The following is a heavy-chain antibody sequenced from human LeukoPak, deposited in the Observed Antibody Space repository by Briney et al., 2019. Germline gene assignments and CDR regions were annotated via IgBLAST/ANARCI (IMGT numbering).Heavy chain of an antibody. CDR2: ISSSSSYI. CDR1: GFTFSSHS. D-gene: IGHD7-27*01. J-gene: IGHJ4*02. Sequence: GGSLRLSCAASGFTFSSHSMNWVRQAPGKGLEWVSSISSSSSYIYYADSVKGRFTVSRDNSKNTLYLQMNSLRAEDTAVYYCAKDGGLWVSAHWGDSWGRGTLVTVSS. V-gene: IGHV3-21*04. CDR3: AKDGGLWVSAHWGDS.